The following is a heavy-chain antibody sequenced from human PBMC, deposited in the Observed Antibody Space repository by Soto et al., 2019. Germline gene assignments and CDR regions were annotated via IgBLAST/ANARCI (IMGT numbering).Heavy chain of an antibody. V-gene: IGHV2-5*02. J-gene: IGHJ4*02. D-gene: IGHD3-16*02. Sequence: QITLKESGPTLVKPTQTLTLTCTFSGFSLSTSGVGVGWIRQPPGKPLERLALIYWDDDKRYSPSLKSRLTNTKDTSKNQVVLTMTNMDPVDTATYYCAHRRDSYYDYIWGSYRYTAFDYWGQGTLVTVSS. CDR2: IYWDDDK. CDR1: GFSLSTSGVG. CDR3: AHRRDSYYDYIWGSYRYTAFDY.